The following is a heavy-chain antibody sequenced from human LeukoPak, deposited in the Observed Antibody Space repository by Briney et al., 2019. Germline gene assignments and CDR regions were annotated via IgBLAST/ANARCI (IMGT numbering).Heavy chain of an antibody. CDR1: GGSISSSSYY. V-gene: IGHV4-39*01. J-gene: IGHJ4*02. CDR2: IYYSGST. D-gene: IGHD2/OR15-2a*01. CDR3: ARNSIGLGTSDY. Sequence: PSETPSLTCTVSGGSISSSSYYWGWIRQPPGKGLERIGSIYYSGSTYYNPSLKSRVTISVDTSKNQFSLKLSSVTAADTAVYYCARNSIGLGTSDYWGQGTLVTVSS.